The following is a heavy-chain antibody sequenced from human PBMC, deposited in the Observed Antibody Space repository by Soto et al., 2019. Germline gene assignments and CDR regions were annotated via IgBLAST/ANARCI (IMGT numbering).Heavy chain of an antibody. CDR1: GGTFSSYT. D-gene: IGHD3-10*01. CDR3: ARSRGSYGMDV. V-gene: IGHV1-69*02. CDR2: IIPILGIA. J-gene: IGHJ6*02. Sequence: QVQLVQSGAEVKKPGSSVKVSCKASGGTFSSYTISWVRQAPGQGLEWMARIIPILGIANYAQKFQGRVTITADKSTSTAYMELSSLRSEDTAVYYCARSRGSYGMDVWGQGTTVTVSS.